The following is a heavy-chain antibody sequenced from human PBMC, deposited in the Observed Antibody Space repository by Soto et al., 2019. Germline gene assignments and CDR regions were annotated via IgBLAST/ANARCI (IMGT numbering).Heavy chain of an antibody. Sequence: QVQLVESGGGVVQPGRSLRLSCAASGFTFSSYAMHWVRQAPGKGLEWVAVISYDGSNKYYADSVKGRFTISRDNSKNTLYLQMASLRAEDTAVYYCARDCGSYWYYYYGMDVW. D-gene: IGHD1-26*01. V-gene: IGHV3-30-3*01. J-gene: IGHJ6*01. CDR1: GFTFSSYA. CDR3: ARDCGSYWYYYYGMDV. CDR2: ISYDGSNK.